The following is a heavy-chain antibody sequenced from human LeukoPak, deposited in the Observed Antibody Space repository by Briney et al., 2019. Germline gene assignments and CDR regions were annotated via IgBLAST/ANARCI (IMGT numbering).Heavy chain of an antibody. CDR2: IYYSGST. J-gene: IGHJ6*02. D-gene: IGHD2-8*01. V-gene: IGHV4-59*01. CDR1: GFSISSYY. Sequence: SETLSLTCTVSGFSISSYYWSWVRQPPGKGLEWIGYIYYSGSTNYNPSLKSRVTISVDTSKNQFSLKLSSVTAADTAVYYCARNGARYYYGMDVWGQGTTVTVSS. CDR3: ARNGARYYYGMDV.